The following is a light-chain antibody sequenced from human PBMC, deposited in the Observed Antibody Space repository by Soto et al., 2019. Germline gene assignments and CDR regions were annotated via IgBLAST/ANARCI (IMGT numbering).Light chain of an antibody. Sequence: EIVLTQSPATLSLSPGERATLSCRASQSVSGYLAWYQQKPGQAPRLLIHGASNRATGIPARFSGSGSGTDFTLTISSLEPEDSAVYYCLQRSNWLTFGGGTKVDIK. CDR3: LQRSNWLT. V-gene: IGKV3-11*01. CDR2: GAS. CDR1: QSVSGY. J-gene: IGKJ4*01.